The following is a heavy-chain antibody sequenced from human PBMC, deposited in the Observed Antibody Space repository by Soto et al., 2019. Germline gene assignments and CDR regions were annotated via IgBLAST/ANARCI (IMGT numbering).Heavy chain of an antibody. D-gene: IGHD3-22*01. J-gene: IGHJ5*02. CDR1: GYTFTGYY. CDR3: ARGVADSSGSMDWFDP. Sequence: ASVKVSCKASGYTFTGYYMHWVRQAPGQGLEWMGWINPNSGGTNYAQKFQGWVTMTRDTSISTAYMELSRLRSDDTAVYYCARGVADSSGSMDWFDPWGQGTLVTVSS. CDR2: INPNSGGT. V-gene: IGHV1-2*04.